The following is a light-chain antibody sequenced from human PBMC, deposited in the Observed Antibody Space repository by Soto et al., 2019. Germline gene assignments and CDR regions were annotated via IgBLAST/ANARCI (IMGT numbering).Light chain of an antibody. CDR3: GTWDSSLSDAVV. Sequence: QSVLTQPPSVSAAPGQKVTISCSGTSSNIGRNYVAWYQQLPGTAPKLLIYDNDKRPSGIPDRFPGSKSGTSATLGITGLQTGDEADYYCGTWDSSLSDAVVFGEGTQLTVL. J-gene: IGLJ2*01. CDR2: DND. CDR1: SSNIGRNY. V-gene: IGLV1-51*01.